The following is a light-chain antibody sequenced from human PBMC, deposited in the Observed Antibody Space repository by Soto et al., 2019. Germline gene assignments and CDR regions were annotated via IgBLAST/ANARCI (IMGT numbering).Light chain of an antibody. J-gene: IGKJ1*01. Sequence: DIQMTQSPSILCASIGDRVTVTCRASRSVNDNLAWYQQRPGKAPNFVISRVSNLESGVPSRFSGSGFGTEFTLTISNLQSDDFATYCCQHHESYPRTFGQGTKVEIK. V-gene: IGKV1-5*03. CDR3: QHHESYPRT. CDR1: RSVNDN. CDR2: RVS.